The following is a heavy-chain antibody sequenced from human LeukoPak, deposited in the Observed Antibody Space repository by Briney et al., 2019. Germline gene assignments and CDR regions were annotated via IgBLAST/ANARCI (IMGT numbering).Heavy chain of an antibody. V-gene: IGHV3-21*01. CDR3: ARGGLTPGDAFDI. CDR1: GFTVSSNY. D-gene: IGHD3-10*01. Sequence: GGSLRLSCAASGFTVSSNYMSWVRQAPGKGLEWVSSISSSSSYIYYADSVKGRFTISRDNAKNSLYLQMNSLRAEDTAVYYCARGGLTPGDAFDIWGQGTMVTVSS. CDR2: ISSSSSYI. J-gene: IGHJ3*02.